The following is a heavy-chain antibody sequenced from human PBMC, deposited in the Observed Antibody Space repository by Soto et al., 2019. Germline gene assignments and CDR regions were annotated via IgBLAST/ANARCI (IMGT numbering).Heavy chain of an antibody. Sequence: SETLSLTCTVSGGSISSSSYYWGWIRQPPGKGLEWIGSIYYSGSTYYNPSLKSRVNISVDTSKNQFSLKLSSVTAADTAVYYCASGYGDYYYYGMDVWGQGTTVTVSS. CDR2: IYYSGST. CDR3: ASGYGDYYYYGMDV. D-gene: IGHD4-17*01. J-gene: IGHJ6*02. CDR1: GGSISSSSYY. V-gene: IGHV4-39*01.